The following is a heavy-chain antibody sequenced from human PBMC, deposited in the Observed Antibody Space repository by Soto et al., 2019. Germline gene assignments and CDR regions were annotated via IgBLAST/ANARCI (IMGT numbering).Heavy chain of an antibody. D-gene: IGHD3-10*01. CDR3: ARQDGVWTYYYGSGSYFNDKYYYYYYGMDV. J-gene: IGHJ6*02. V-gene: IGHV4-59*08. CDR1: GGSISSYY. CDR2: IYYSGST. Sequence: SETLSLTCTVSGGSISSYYWSWIRQPPGKGLEWIGYIYYSGSTNYNPSLKSRVTISVDTSKNQFSLKLSSVTAADTAVYYCARQDGVWTYYYGSGSYFNDKYYYYYYGMDVWGQGTTVTVSS.